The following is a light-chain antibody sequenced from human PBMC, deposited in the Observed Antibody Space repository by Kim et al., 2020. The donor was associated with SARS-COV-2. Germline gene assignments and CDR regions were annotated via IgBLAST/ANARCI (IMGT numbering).Light chain of an antibody. CDR3: ASWDTSLTTWV. Sequence: GQKVTVPCSGTNPNIANGYVSWYQQVPGTAPKLLIYDDTKRPSGIPDRFAGSRSGTSAALAITGLQTGDEADYYCASWDTSLTTWVFGGGTQLTVL. J-gene: IGLJ3*02. CDR1: NPNIANGY. CDR2: DDT. V-gene: IGLV1-51*01.